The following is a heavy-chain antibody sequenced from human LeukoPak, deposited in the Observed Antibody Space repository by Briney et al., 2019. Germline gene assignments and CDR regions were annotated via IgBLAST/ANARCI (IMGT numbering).Heavy chain of an antibody. D-gene: IGHD2-2*01. J-gene: IGHJ4*02. CDR1: GFTFSSYA. Sequence: GGSLRLSCPAFGFTFSSYAMNWVRQAPGKGLEWVSTISDSRGWTQYADSVKGRFTISRDNSKNTLYLQMNSLRAEDTAVYYCAKVADIVVVPAANFDYWGQGTLVTVSS. CDR2: ISDSRGWT. CDR3: AKVADIVVVPAANFDY. V-gene: IGHV3-23*01.